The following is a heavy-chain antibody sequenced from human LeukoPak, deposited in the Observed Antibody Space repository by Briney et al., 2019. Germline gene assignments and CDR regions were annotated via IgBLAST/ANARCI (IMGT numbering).Heavy chain of an antibody. CDR3: ARDWVRAGDHYDILTGNTTYWFDP. Sequence: SETLSLTCAVYGGSFSGYYWSWIRQPPGKGLEWIGEINHSGSTNNNPSLKSRVTISVDTSKNQFSLKLSSVTAADTAVYYCARDWVRAGDHYDILTGNTTYWFDPWGQGTLVTVSS. CDR2: INHSGST. V-gene: IGHV4-34*01. J-gene: IGHJ5*02. CDR1: GGSFSGYY. D-gene: IGHD3-9*01.